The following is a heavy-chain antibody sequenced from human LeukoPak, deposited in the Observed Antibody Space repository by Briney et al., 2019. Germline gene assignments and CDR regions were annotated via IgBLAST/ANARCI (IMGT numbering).Heavy chain of an antibody. Sequence: GASVKVSCKASGGTFSSYAISWVRQAPGQGLEWMGGIIPIFGTANYAQKFQGRVTITTDESTSTAYMELSSLRSEDTAVYYCAREAVGATRDWFDPWGQGTLVTVSS. J-gene: IGHJ5*02. D-gene: IGHD1-26*01. V-gene: IGHV1-69*05. CDR2: IIPIFGTA. CDR1: GGTFSSYA. CDR3: AREAVGATRDWFDP.